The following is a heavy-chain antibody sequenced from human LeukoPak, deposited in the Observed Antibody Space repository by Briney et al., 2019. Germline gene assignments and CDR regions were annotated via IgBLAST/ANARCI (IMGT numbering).Heavy chain of an antibody. D-gene: IGHD6-19*01. CDR1: GYTFTGYY. V-gene: IGHV1-2*02. J-gene: IGHJ6*02. Sequence: ASVKVSCKASGYTFTGYYMHWVRQAPGQGLEWMGWINPNSGGTNYAQKFQGRVTMTRDTSISTAYMELSRLRSDDTAVYYCARVVNESFLYSSGWYVNYYYGMDVWGQGTTVTVSS. CDR3: ARVVNESFLYSSGWYVNYYYGMDV. CDR2: INPNSGGT.